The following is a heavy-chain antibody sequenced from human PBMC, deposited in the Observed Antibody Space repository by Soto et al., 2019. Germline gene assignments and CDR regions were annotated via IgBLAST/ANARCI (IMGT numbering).Heavy chain of an antibody. CDR1: GYTFTSYG. Sequence: QVQLVQSGAEVKKPGASVKVSCKASGYTFTSYGISWVRQAPGQGLEWVGWISAYNGNTNYAQKLQGRVTMTTDTSTSTAYRELGSLRSDDTAVYYCARELTEYGDYRQWYFDLWDRGTLVTVSS. CDR2: ISAYNGNT. J-gene: IGHJ2*01. V-gene: IGHV1-18*01. CDR3: ARELTEYGDYRQWYFDL. D-gene: IGHD4-17*01.